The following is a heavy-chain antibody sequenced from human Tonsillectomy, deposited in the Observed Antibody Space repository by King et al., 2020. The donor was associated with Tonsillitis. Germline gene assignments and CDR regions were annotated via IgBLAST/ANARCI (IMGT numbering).Heavy chain of an antibody. Sequence: EVQLVESGGGLVQPGKSLRLSCVTSGLIFDDFAFHWVRQAPGKGLEWVSGISWNGGTKGYVDSVKGRFTISRDNAKNTLFLEMNNLRPEDTALYYCAKPPRRLLGGPFDSWGQGTLVTVSS. CDR1: GLIFDDFA. J-gene: IGHJ4*02. CDR3: AKPPRRLLGGPFDS. D-gene: IGHD3-10*01. V-gene: IGHV3-9*01. CDR2: ISWNGGTK.